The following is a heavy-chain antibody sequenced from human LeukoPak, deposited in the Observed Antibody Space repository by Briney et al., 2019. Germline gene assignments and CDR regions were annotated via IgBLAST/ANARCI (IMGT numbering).Heavy chain of an antibody. D-gene: IGHD3-10*01. Sequence: SETLSLTCTASSGSISSTSYYWGWIRQPPGRGLEWIGGIIYSGNTYYNPSLKSRVTISVDTTKNQFSLKLTSVTAADTAVYFCASAQGGVLLPDYFHHWGQGTLVTVSS. CDR1: SGSISSTSYY. J-gene: IGHJ1*01. CDR2: IIYSGNT. CDR3: ASAQGGVLLPDYFHH. V-gene: IGHV4-39*01.